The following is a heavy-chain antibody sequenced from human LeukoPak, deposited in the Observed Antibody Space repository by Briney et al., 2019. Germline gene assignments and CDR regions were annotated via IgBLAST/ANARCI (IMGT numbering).Heavy chain of an antibody. J-gene: IGHJ4*02. Sequence: VASVKVSCKASGYTFTGYYIHWVRQAPGQGLEWMGWINPNSGGTNYAQNFQGRVTMTRDTSISTAYMELSRLRSDDTAVYYCARGCSSTSCYFAVGNYWGQGTLVTVSS. D-gene: IGHD2-2*01. CDR1: GYTFTGYY. CDR2: INPNSGGT. V-gene: IGHV1-2*02. CDR3: ARGCSSTSCYFAVGNY.